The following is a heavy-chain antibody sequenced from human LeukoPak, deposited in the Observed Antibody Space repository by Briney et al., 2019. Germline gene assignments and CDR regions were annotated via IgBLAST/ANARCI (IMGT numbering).Heavy chain of an antibody. CDR1: GGTFISYA. CDR3: ARDQDRDGYNLDY. D-gene: IGHD5-24*01. Sequence: SVKVSCKASGGTFISYATSWVRQAPGQGLEWMGGIIPIFGTANYAQKFQGRVTITADESTSTAYMELSRLRSEDTAVYYCARDQDRDGYNLDYWGQGTLVTVSS. V-gene: IGHV1-69*13. CDR2: IIPIFGTA. J-gene: IGHJ4*02.